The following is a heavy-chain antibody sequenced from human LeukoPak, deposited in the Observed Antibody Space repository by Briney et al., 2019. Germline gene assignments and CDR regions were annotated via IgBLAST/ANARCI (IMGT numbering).Heavy chain of an antibody. J-gene: IGHJ4*02. CDR3: ARDLPNLDSSGWY. Sequence: PGGSLRLSCAASGFTFSSYSMNWVRQAPGKGLEWVSYISSSSSTIYYADSVKGRFTISRDNAKNPLYLQMNSLRAEDTAVYYCARDLPNLDSSGWYWGQGTLVTVSS. V-gene: IGHV3-48*01. CDR1: GFTFSSYS. CDR2: ISSSSSTI. D-gene: IGHD6-19*01.